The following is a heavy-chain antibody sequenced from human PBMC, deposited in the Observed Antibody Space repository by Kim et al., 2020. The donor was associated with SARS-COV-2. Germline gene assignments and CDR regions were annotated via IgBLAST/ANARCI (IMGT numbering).Heavy chain of an antibody. Sequence: SETLSLTCTVSGGSISSSSYYWGWLRQPPGKGLEWIGSIYYSGSTYYNPSLKSRVTISVDTSKNQFSLKLSSVTAADTAVYYCARRVAAAPIDYWGQGTLVTVSS. J-gene: IGHJ4*02. D-gene: IGHD6-13*01. CDR3: ARRVAAAPIDY. CDR1: GGSISSSSYY. V-gene: IGHV4-39*01. CDR2: IYYSGST.